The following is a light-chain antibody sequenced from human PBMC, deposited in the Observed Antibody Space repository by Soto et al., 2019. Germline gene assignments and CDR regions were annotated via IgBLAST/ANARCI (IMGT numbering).Light chain of an antibody. J-gene: IGKJ1*01. Sequence: EIVMTQSPATLSVSPGGRAKLCCRASQSISDTLAWYQQKPGQAPRLLIYGASTRAPGFPARFSGSGYGTDFNLTISSLQSEDFAVYYCQQYNNWPWTFGQGTKVDIK. CDR2: GAS. V-gene: IGKV3-15*01. CDR1: QSISDT. CDR3: QQYNNWPWT.